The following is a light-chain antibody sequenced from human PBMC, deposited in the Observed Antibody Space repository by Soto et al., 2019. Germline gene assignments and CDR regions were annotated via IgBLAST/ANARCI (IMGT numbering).Light chain of an antibody. J-gene: IGKJ2*01. V-gene: IGKV1-33*01. Sequence: DIQMTQSPSSLSASVGDRVTITCQASQDIDNNLNWYQQRSGKAPKVLIYDASNLKGGVPSRFSGSGSGTDFTFTISSLQPEDIATYYCQQYDDFPYTFDQGTKLEI. CDR2: DAS. CDR1: QDIDNN. CDR3: QQYDDFPYT.